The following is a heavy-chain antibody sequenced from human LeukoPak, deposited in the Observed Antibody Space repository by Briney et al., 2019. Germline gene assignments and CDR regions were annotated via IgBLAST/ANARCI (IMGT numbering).Heavy chain of an antibody. J-gene: IGHJ4*02. CDR2: IYYSGST. CDR3: ARLMVRGVYYDY. CDR1: GGSISSSSYY. D-gene: IGHD3-10*01. Sequence: PSQTLSLTCTVSGGSISSSSYYWGWIRQPPGKGLEWIGSIYYSGSTYYNPSLKSRVTISVDTSKNQFSLKLSSVTAADTAVYYCARLMVRGVYYDYWGQGTLVTVSS. V-gene: IGHV4-39*01.